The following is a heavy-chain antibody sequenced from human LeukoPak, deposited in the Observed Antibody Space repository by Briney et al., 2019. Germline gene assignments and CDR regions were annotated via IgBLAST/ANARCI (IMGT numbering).Heavy chain of an antibody. Sequence: GGSLRLSCAASGFTFSSYWMSWVRQAPGKGLEWVANIKQDGSEKYYVDSVRGRFTISRDNAKNSLYLQMNSLRAEDTAVYYCAGYYYGSGSYYYPAFDYWGQGTLVTVSS. J-gene: IGHJ4*02. CDR2: IKQDGSEK. CDR3: AGYYYGSGSYYYPAFDY. D-gene: IGHD3-10*01. CDR1: GFTFSSYW. V-gene: IGHV3-7*01.